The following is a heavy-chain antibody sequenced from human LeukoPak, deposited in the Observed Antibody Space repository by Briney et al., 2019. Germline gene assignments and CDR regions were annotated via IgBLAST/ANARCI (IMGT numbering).Heavy chain of an antibody. CDR2: IYYSGST. V-gene: IGHV4-59*01. CDR3: ARGNYDYVWGSYRPLYYYYGMDV. CDR1: GGSISSYY. D-gene: IGHD3-16*02. J-gene: IGHJ6*04. Sequence: SETLSLTCTVSGGSISSYYWSWIRQPPGKGLEWIGYIYYSGSTNYNPSLKSRVTISVDTSKNQFSLKLGSVTAADTAVYYCARGNYDYVWGSYRPLYYYYGMDVWGKGTTVTVSS.